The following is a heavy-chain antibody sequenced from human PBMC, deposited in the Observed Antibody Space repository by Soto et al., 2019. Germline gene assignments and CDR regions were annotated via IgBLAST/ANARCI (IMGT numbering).Heavy chain of an antibody. CDR3: ARVVDYCDPYYYCGMDV. D-gene: IGHD3-22*01. CDR1: GFTFSSYS. CDR2: ISCSTSYI. Sequence: PGGSLRLSCAASGFTFSSYSMNWVRQAPGKGPEWVSSISCSTSYIYYADSVKGRFTISRDNAKNSLYLQMNSLRAEDTAVYYCARVVDYCDPYYYCGMDVWGQGTTVTVSS. V-gene: IGHV3-21*01. J-gene: IGHJ6*02.